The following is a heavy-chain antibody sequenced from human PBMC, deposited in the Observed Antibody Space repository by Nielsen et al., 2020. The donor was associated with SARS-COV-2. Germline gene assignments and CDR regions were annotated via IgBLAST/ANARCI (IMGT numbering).Heavy chain of an antibody. Sequence: GESLKISCAASGFIFRSYGMHWVRQAPGKGLEWVAVISYDGDSQYYADSVKGRFTISRDNSKNTLFLQMNTLRPEDTGVYYCATDGKGGSEYFQDWGQGTLVTVSS. CDR1: GFIFRSYG. D-gene: IGHD1-14*01. V-gene: IGHV3-30*03. CDR2: ISYDGDSQ. J-gene: IGHJ1*01. CDR3: ATDGKGGSEYFQD.